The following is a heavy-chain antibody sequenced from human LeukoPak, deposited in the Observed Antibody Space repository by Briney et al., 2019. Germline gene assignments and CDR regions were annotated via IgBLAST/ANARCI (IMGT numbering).Heavy chain of an antibody. Sequence: SETLSLTCTVSGYFISSAYYWSWIRQPPGKGLEWIGYIYYSGSTNYNPSLKSRVTISVDTSKNQFSLKLSSVTAADTAVYYCARVYYSSSYDYWYFDLWGRGTLVTVSS. V-gene: IGHV4-61*01. D-gene: IGHD6-13*01. J-gene: IGHJ2*01. CDR1: GYFISSAYY. CDR2: IYYSGST. CDR3: ARVYYSSSYDYWYFDL.